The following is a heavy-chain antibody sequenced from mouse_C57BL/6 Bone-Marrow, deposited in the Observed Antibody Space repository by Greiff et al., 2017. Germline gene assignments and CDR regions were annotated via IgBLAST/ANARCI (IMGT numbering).Heavy chain of an antibody. V-gene: IGHV1-47*01. CDR2: FDPDDGAT. CDR1: GYTFTAYP. CDR3: ARGGNYGGYYGDY. Sequence: VQLQQSGAELVKPGASVKLSCTASGYTFTAYPIQWMKQIPEKSLEWIGKFDPDDGATKYTAKFKGKATLTADKSSSTAYLQLSGFTSEDTAVYYCARGGNYGGYYGDYWGQGTTLTVSS. J-gene: IGHJ2*01. D-gene: IGHD1-1*01.